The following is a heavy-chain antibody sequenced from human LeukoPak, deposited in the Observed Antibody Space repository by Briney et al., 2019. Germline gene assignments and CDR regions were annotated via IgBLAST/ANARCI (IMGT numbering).Heavy chain of an antibody. J-gene: IGHJ5*02. V-gene: IGHV3-21*01. CDR2: ISSSYI. Sequence: GGSLRLSCAASGFTFSSYSMSWVRQAPGKGLEWVSSISSSYIYYADSVKGRFTISRDNAKNSLYLQMNSLRAEDTAVYYCAREGSTPPNWFDPWGQGTLVTVSS. CDR1: GFTFSSYS. CDR3: AREGSTPPNWFDP.